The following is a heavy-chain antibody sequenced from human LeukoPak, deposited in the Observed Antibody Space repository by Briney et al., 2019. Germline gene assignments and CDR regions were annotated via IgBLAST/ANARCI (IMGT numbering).Heavy chain of an antibody. D-gene: IGHD2/OR15-2a*01. CDR2: IYYSGST. Sequence: SETLSLTCTVSGGSISNHYWSWIRQPPGKGLEWMGNIYYSGSTNYNPSLKSRVTISVDTSKNQFSLKLSSVTAADTAVYYCARDVNYYFDYWGQGTLVTVSS. V-gene: IGHV4-59*11. J-gene: IGHJ4*02. CDR3: ARDVNYYFDY. CDR1: GGSISNHY.